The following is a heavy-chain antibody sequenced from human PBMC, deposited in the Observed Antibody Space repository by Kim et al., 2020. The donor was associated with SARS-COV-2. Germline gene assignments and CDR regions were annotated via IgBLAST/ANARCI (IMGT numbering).Heavy chain of an antibody. CDR2: MNPNSGNT. CDR1: GYTFTTYD. J-gene: IGHJ5*02. Sequence: ASVNVSCKAAGYTFTTYDINWVRQAPGQGFEWMGWMNPNSGNTDYARKFQVRVTMTRDTSTSTPYMELTSLPSEDTAVNYSASHLWSGPLPFWFAPSRQG. V-gene: IGHV1-8*01. D-gene: IGHD2-21*01. CDR3: ASHLWSGPLPFWFAP.